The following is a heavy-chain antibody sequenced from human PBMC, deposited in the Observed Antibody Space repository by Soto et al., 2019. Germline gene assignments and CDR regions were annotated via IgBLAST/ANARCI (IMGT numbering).Heavy chain of an antibody. V-gene: IGHV3-23*01. CDR2: ISGSGGST. CDR1: GFTFSSYA. J-gene: IGHJ4*02. Sequence: GGSLRLSCAASGFTFSSYAMSWVRQAPGKGLEWVSAISGSGGSTYYADSVKGRFTISRDNSKNTLYLQMNSLRAEDTAVYYCAKDGNRITIFGVVHFDYWGQGTLVTVSS. CDR3: AKDGNRITIFGVVHFDY. D-gene: IGHD3-3*01.